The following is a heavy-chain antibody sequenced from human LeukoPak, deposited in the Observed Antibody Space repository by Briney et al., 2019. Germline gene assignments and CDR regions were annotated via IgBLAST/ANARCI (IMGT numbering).Heavy chain of an antibody. CDR2: IIPIFGTA. J-gene: IGHJ6*02. V-gene: IGHV1-69*13. CDR1: GGTFSIYA. CDR3: ARDGLGSGERPVDYGMDV. D-gene: IGHD2-15*01. Sequence: SVKVSCKASGGTFSIYAISWVRQAPGQGLEWMGGIIPIFGTANYAQKFQGRVTITADESTSTAYMELSSLRSEDTAVYYCARDGLGSGERPVDYGMDVWGQGTTVTVSS.